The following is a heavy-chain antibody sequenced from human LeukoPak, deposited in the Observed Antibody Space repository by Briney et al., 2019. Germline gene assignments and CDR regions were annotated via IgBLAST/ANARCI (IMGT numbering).Heavy chain of an antibody. D-gene: IGHD6-6*01. V-gene: IGHV4-34*01. J-gene: IGHJ4*02. CDR1: GGSFSGYY. Sequence: PSETLSLTCAVYGGSFSGYYWSWLRQPPGKGLEWIGQINHSGSTNYNPSLKSRVTISVDTSKNQFSLKLTSVTAADTAVYYCARLYTSDIKYDYWGQGTLVTVSS. CDR3: ARLYTSDIKYDY. CDR2: INHSGST.